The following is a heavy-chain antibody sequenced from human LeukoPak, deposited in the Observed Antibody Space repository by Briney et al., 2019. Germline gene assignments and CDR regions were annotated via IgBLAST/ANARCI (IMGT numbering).Heavy chain of an antibody. CDR2: ISNDGGGT. Sequence: PGGSLRLSCAASGFIFNNYGLIWVRQAPGKGLEWVSAISNDGGGTNYADFVRGRFTISRDNSKNTLFLQMNGLRAEDTALYYCAKGSSGYFADLWGQGTLVTVSS. J-gene: IGHJ5*02. V-gene: IGHV3-23*01. CDR1: GFIFNNYG. D-gene: IGHD3-22*01. CDR3: AKGSSGYFADL.